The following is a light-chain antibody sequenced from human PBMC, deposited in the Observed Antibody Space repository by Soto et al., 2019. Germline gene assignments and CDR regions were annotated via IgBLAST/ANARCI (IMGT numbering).Light chain of an antibody. J-gene: IGLJ1*01. V-gene: IGLV2-14*03. Sequence: SALTKPASVSGSPGQSITISCTGTSSDVGGYNYVSWYQHHPGKAPKLMIYDVSNRPSGVSNRFSGSKSGNTASLTISGLQPEDEADYYCCSYTTSNTRQIVFGTGTKVTVL. CDR1: SSDVGGYNY. CDR2: DVS. CDR3: CSYTTSNTRQIV.